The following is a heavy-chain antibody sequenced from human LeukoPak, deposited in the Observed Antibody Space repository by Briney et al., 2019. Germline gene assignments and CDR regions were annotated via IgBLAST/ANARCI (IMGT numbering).Heavy chain of an antibody. Sequence: GASVKVSFKASGYTFTSYDINWVRQATGQGLEWKGLMNPNSGNTGYAQTFQGRVTITRNTSISTAYMELSSLRSEDTAVYYCARDRWSSSSSEGALDISGQGTMVTVSS. J-gene: IGHJ3*02. CDR2: MNPNSGNT. CDR3: ARDRWSSSSSEGALDI. V-gene: IGHV1-8*01. CDR1: GYTFTSYD. D-gene: IGHD6-6*01.